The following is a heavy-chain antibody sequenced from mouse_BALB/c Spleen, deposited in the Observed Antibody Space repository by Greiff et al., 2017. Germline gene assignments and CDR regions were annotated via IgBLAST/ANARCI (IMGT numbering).Heavy chain of an antibody. Sequence: QVQLQQSGPQLVRPGASVKISCKASGYSFTSYWMHWVKQRPGQGLEWIGMIDPSDSETRLNQKFKDKATLTVDKSSSTAYMQLSSPTSEDSAVYYCARGSSGYQLFAYWGQGTLVTVSA. CDR1: GYSFTSYW. J-gene: IGHJ3*01. D-gene: IGHD3-1*01. V-gene: IGHV1S126*01. CDR2: IDPSDSET. CDR3: ARGSSGYQLFAY.